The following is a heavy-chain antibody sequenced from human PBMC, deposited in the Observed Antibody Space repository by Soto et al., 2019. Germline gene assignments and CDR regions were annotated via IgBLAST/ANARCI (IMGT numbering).Heavy chain of an antibody. CDR1: GFTVSSNY. J-gene: IGHJ6*02. CDR2: IYSGGST. CDR3: ARINIDYYYYGMDV. Sequence: GGSLRLSCAASGFTVSSNYMSWVRQAPGKGLEWVSVIYSGGSTYYADSVKGRFTISRDNSKNTLYLQMNSLRAEDTAVYYCARINIDYYYYGMDVWGQGTTVTVSS. V-gene: IGHV3-53*01.